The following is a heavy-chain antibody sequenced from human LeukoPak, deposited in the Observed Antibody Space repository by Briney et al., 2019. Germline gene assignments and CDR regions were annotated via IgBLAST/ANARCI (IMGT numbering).Heavy chain of an antibody. D-gene: IGHD3-22*01. V-gene: IGHV4-31*03. CDR1: GGSISIGGYY. J-gene: IGHJ4*02. CDR2: IYYSGST. Sequence: PSQTLSLTCTVTGGSISIGGYYWSWIRQHPGKGLEWIGYIYYSGSTYYNPSLKSRVTISVDTSKNQFSLKLSSVTAADTAVYYCASLYDSSGYRDYWGQGTLVTVSS. CDR3: ASLYDSSGYRDY.